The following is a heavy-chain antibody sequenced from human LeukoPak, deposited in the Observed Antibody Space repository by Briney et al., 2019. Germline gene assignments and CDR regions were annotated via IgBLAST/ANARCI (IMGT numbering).Heavy chain of an antibody. CDR2: MNPNSGNT. Sequence: ASVKVSCKASGYTFTGYYMHWVRQASGQGLEWMGWMNPNSGNTGYAQKFQGRVTMTRNTSISTAYMELSSLRSEDTAVYYCARLYYDSSGYYYYYYYMDVWGEGTTVTVSS. CDR1: GYTFTGYY. J-gene: IGHJ6*03. CDR3: ARLYYDSSGYYYYYYYMDV. D-gene: IGHD3-22*01. V-gene: IGHV1-8*02.